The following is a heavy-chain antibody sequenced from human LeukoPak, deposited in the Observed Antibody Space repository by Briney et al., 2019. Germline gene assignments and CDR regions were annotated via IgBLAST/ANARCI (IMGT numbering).Heavy chain of an antibody. Sequence: GRSLRLSCAASGFTFSSYGMHWVRQAPGKGLEGVAVIWYDGSNKYYADSVKGRFTISRDNSKNTLYLQMNSLRAEDTAVYYCARTLYDFWSGYLGILGYWGQGTLVTVSS. D-gene: IGHD3-3*01. V-gene: IGHV3-33*01. J-gene: IGHJ4*02. CDR3: ARTLYDFWSGYLGILGY. CDR1: GFTFSSYG. CDR2: IWYDGSNK.